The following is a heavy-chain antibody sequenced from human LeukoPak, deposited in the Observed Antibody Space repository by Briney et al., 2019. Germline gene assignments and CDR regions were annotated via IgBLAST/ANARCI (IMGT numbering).Heavy chain of an antibody. Sequence: GASVKVSCKASGYTFTSYGISWVRQAPGQGLEWVGWISAYNGNTNYAQKLQGRVTMTTDASTSTAYMELRSLRSDDTAVYYCARDWELPGPFDIWGQGTMVTVSS. CDR1: GYTFTSYG. CDR2: ISAYNGNT. V-gene: IGHV1-18*01. D-gene: IGHD1-26*01. CDR3: ARDWELPGPFDI. J-gene: IGHJ3*02.